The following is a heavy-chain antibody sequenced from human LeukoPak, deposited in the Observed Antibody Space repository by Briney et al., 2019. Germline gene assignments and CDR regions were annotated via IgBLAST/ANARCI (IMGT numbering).Heavy chain of an antibody. CDR2: ISAYNGNT. CDR1: GYTFTSYG. V-gene: IGHV1-18*01. Sequence: GASVKVSCKASGYTFTSYGISWVRQAPGQGLEWMGWISAYNGNTNYAQKLQGRVTMTTDTSTSTAYIELRSLRSDDTAVYYCAREVAAVAGSAWDYYYGMDVWGQGTTVTVSS. D-gene: IGHD6-19*01. J-gene: IGHJ6*02. CDR3: AREVAAVAGSAWDYYYGMDV.